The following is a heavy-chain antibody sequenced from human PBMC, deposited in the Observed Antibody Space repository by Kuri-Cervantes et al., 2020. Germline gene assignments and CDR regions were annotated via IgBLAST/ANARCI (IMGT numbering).Heavy chain of an antibody. CDR1: GGTFSSYA. Sequence: SVKVSCKASGGTFSSYAISWVRQAPGQGLEWMGGIIPIFGTANYAQKFQGRVTITTDESTSTAYMELSSLRSDDTAVYYCARGDLVVVTAIHRRFFDYWGQGTLVTVSS. CDR3: ARGDLVVVTAIHRRFFDY. V-gene: IGHV1-69*05. CDR2: IIPIFGTA. J-gene: IGHJ4*02. D-gene: IGHD2-21*02.